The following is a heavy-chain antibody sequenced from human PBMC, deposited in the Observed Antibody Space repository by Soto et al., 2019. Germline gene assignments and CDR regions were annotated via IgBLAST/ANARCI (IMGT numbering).Heavy chain of an antibody. Sequence: QVQLQESGPGLVKPSGTLSLTCAVSGGSISSSNWWSWVRQPPGKGLEWIGEIYHSGSTNYNPSLKSRVTTSIDKSKQQFALKVSSVTGADTAVYDCRGEKLLWPRPSSYWGQGTMVAVSS. D-gene: IGHD3-10*01. CDR3: RGEKLLWPRPSSY. V-gene: IGHV4-4*02. CDR1: GGSISSSNW. CDR2: IYHSGST. J-gene: IGHJ4*02.